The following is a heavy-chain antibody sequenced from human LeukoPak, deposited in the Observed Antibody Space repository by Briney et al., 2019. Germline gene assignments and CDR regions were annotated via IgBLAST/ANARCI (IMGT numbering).Heavy chain of an antibody. D-gene: IGHD1-1*01. CDR1: GSTLSDYY. Sequence: GGSLRLSCAASGSTLSDYYMNWIRQAPGKGLEWVSYIGRSSSYTKYADSVKGRFTISRDNAKNSLYLEMNSLRGEDTAVYYCASSVRNRNDVAYFDYWGQGTLVTVSS. J-gene: IGHJ4*02. V-gene: IGHV3-11*03. CDR3: ASSVRNRNDVAYFDY. CDR2: IGRSSSYT.